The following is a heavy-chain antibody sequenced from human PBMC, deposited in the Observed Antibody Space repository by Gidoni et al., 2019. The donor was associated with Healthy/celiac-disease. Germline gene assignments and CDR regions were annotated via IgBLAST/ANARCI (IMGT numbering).Heavy chain of an antibody. D-gene: IGHD2-8*01. CDR3: AKDLPNYDIVLMVYAHDAFDI. J-gene: IGHJ3*02. CDR2: ISGSGGST. Sequence: EVQLLASGGGLVQPGGSLWLSCAASGFTFSSYAMSWVRQAPGKGLEWVSAISGSGGSTYYADSGKGRFTISRDNSKNTLYLQMNSLRAEDTAVYYCAKDLPNYDIVLMVYAHDAFDIWGQGTMVTVSS. CDR1: GFTFSSYA. V-gene: IGHV3-23*01.